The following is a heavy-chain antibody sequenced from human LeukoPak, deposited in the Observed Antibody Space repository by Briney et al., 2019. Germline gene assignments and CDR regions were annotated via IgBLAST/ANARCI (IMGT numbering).Heavy chain of an antibody. V-gene: IGHV1-2*02. CDR2: INPNSGGT. D-gene: IGHD1-26*01. Sequence: ASVKVSSKASGYTFTGYYMHWVRQAPGQGLEWMGWINPNSGGTNYAQKFQGRVTMTRDTSISTAYMELSRLRSDDTAVYYCARGPLGAAPYYFDYWGQGTLVTVSS. J-gene: IGHJ4*02. CDR3: ARGPLGAAPYYFDY. CDR1: GYTFTGYY.